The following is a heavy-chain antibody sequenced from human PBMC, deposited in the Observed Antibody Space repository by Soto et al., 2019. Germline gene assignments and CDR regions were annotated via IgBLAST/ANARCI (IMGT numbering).Heavy chain of an antibody. D-gene: IGHD2-15*01. CDR3: ARGGLQGKYFDY. Sequence: ASVKVSCKASGYTFTGYYLHWVRQAPGQGLEWMGLINPNSGGTNYAQKFQGWVTMTRDTSISTAYMELSRLRSDDTAVYYCARGGLQGKYFDYWGQGTLVTVSS. J-gene: IGHJ4*02. CDR1: GYTFTGYY. V-gene: IGHV1-2*04. CDR2: INPNSGGT.